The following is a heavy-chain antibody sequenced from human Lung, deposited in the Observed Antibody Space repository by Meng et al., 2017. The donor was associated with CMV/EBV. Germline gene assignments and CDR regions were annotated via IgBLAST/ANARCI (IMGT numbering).Heavy chain of an antibody. CDR3: TRDKTIVTSWMSNNYYGMDV. D-gene: IGHD4-17*01. J-gene: IGHJ6*02. Sequence: GEXXKISCAASGFTFSGSAMHWVRQASGKGLEWVGRIRSKANSYATAYAASVKGRFTISRDDSKNTAYLQMNSLKTEDTAVYYCTRDKTIVTSWMSNNYYGMDVXGQGTTVTVSS. CDR2: IRSKANSYAT. CDR1: GFTFSGSA. V-gene: IGHV3-73*01.